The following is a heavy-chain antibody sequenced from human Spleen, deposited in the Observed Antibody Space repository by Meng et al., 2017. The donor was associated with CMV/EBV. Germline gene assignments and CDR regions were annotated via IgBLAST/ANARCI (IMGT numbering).Heavy chain of an antibody. V-gene: IGHV4-34*01. CDR2: INHSGST. J-gene: IGHJ4*02. CDR1: GGSVSGYY. D-gene: IGHD5-12*01. Sequence: SLNCAVDGGSVSGYYWSWIRQPPGKGLEWIGEINHSGSTNYNPSLKSRVTISVNTSKNQFSLKLSSVTAADTAVYYCARGVAMAPFFWGQGTLVTVSS. CDR3: ARGVAMAPFF.